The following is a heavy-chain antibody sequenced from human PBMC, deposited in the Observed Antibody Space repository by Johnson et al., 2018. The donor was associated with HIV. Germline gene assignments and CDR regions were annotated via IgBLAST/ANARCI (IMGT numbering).Heavy chain of an antibody. Sequence: VQLVESGGGLVQPGGSLRLSCAASGFTFSSYWMSWVRQAPGKGLEWVANIKQDGSEKYYVDSVKGRFTISRDNAKNSLYLQMNSLRAEDTAVYYWARGCRDGYNCDAVDVWGQGKRVTVSS. CDR1: GFTFSSYW. J-gene: IGHJ3*01. CDR3: ARGCRDGYNCDAVDV. CDR2: IKQDGSEK. V-gene: IGHV3-7*04. D-gene: IGHD5-24*01.